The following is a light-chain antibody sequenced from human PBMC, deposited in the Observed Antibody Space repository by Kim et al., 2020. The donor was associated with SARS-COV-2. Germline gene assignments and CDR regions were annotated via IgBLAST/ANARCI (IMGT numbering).Light chain of an antibody. CDR2: GKD. Sequence: LGQTIRITCQGDSRRSYYASWYQQKPGQAPVLVIYGKDNRPSGIPDRFSGSSSGNTASLTITGTQAEDEADYYCNSRDTSDNHLVVFGGGTQLTVL. J-gene: IGLJ2*01. CDR1: SRRSYY. CDR3: NSRDTSDNHLVV. V-gene: IGLV3-19*01.